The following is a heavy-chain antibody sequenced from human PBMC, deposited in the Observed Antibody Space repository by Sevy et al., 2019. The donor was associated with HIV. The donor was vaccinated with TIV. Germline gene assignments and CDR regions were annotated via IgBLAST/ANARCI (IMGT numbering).Heavy chain of an antibody. CDR2: IRFDGNSK. J-gene: IGHJ4*02. D-gene: IGHD2-21*01. Sequence: GGSLRLSCAASGFTFSTYGMHWVRQAPGKGLEWVAFIRFDGNSKYYADSVKGRFTISRDNSKNTLDLQLNSLTAEDTAVYYCARADCGGDCYLVFDYRGQGTLVNVSS. CDR1: GFTFSTYG. CDR3: ARADCGGDCYLVFDY. V-gene: IGHV3-30*02.